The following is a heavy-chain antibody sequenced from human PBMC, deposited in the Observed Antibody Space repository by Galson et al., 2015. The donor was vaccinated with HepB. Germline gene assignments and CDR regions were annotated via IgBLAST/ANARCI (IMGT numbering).Heavy chain of an antibody. CDR3: ATLDFLTPFDP. Sequence: SVKVSCKASGYSFTDHYIHWVRQAPGQGLEWMGWVHPNSGVTNSAQKFDGRVTMTRDTSISTAYMELSRLRSDDTAVYYCATLDFLTPFDPWSQGTLVTVSS. D-gene: IGHD2/OR15-2a*01. CDR1: GYSFTDHY. J-gene: IGHJ5*02. V-gene: IGHV1-2*02. CDR2: VHPNSGVT.